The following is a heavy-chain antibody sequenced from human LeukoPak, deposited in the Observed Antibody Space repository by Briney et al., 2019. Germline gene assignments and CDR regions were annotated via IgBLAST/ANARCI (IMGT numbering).Heavy chain of an antibody. D-gene: IGHD6-13*01. CDR3: ARIGKQQLAYYFDY. Sequence: SETLSLTCAVYGGSFSGYYWSWIRQPPGKGLEWIGEINHSGSTNYNPSLKSRVTISVDTSKNQFSLKLSSVTAADTAVYFCARIGKQQLAYYFDYWGQGTLVTVSS. V-gene: IGHV4-34*01. CDR2: INHSGST. CDR1: GGSFSGYY. J-gene: IGHJ4*02.